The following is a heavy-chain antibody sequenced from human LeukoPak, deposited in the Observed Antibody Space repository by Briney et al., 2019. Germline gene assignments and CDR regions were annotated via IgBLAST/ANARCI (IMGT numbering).Heavy chain of an antibody. CDR1: GGSISNYY. V-gene: IGHV4-59*01. CDR2: IYYSGST. J-gene: IGHJ4*02. D-gene: IGHD2-2*03. CDR3: ARGRETGGYCSSTSCYAVGYYFDY. Sequence: SETLSLTCTVSGGSISNYYWSWIRQPPGKGLEWIGYIYYSGSTNYNPSLKSRVTISVDTSKNQFSLKLSSVTAADTAVYYCARGRETGGYCSSTSCYAVGYYFDYWGQGTLVTVSS.